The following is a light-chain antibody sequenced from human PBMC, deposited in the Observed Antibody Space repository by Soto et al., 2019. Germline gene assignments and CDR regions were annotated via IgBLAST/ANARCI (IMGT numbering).Light chain of an antibody. CDR2: SAS. Sequence: ITITQSPATLPVSPGEGATLSCRASQSVGNIIAWYQQKPGQAPRLLIYSASTRATGIPARFSGSGSGTGFTLTISSLQSEDFAVYYCQQYNNWWTFGQGTKVDI. CDR3: QQYNNWWT. CDR1: QSVGNI. J-gene: IGKJ1*01. V-gene: IGKV3-15*01.